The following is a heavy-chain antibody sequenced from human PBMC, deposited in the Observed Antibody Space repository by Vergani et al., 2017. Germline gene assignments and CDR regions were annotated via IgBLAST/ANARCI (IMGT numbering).Heavy chain of an antibody. Sequence: EVQLVESGGGLVQPGGSLRLSCAASGFTFSSYWMSWVRQAPGKGLEWVANIKQDGSEKYYVDSVKGRFTISRDNAKNSLYLQMNSLRAEDTALYYCAKAXGMVRGVIITGFDYWGQGTLVTVSS. D-gene: IGHD3-10*01. CDR1: GFTFSSYW. CDR3: AKAXGMVRGVIITGFDY. J-gene: IGHJ4*02. V-gene: IGHV3-7*03. CDR2: IKQDGSEK.